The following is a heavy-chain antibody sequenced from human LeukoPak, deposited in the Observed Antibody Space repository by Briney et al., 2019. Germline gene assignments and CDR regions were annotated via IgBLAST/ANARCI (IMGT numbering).Heavy chain of an antibody. CDR1: GFTFDDHA. CDR2: ISWNSGRI. D-gene: IGHD3-22*01. V-gene: IGHV3-9*01. Sequence: GGSLRLSCAVSGFTFDDHAMHWVRQAPGKGLEWVSSISWNSGRIDYADSVKGRFTISRDNAKNSLYLQMNSLRAEDTALYYCAKDGTNYYDSSGYYSFADYWGQGTLVTVSS. CDR3: AKDGTNYYDSSGYYSFADY. J-gene: IGHJ4*02.